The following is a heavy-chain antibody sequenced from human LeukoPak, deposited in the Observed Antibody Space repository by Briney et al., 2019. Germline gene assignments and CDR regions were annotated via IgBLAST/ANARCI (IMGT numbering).Heavy chain of an antibody. CDR3: ARRWLTGVALDC. CDR2: IYPGDSDT. J-gene: IGHJ4*02. CDR1: GYSFTNYW. Sequence: GESLQISSQTSGYSFTNYWIGWVRQMPGKGLEWMGIIYPGDSDTKYSPSFQGQVTISADRSISTAHLQWSSLQASDTAMYYCARRWLTGVALDCWGQGTLVTVSS. D-gene: IGHD3-9*01. V-gene: IGHV5-51*01.